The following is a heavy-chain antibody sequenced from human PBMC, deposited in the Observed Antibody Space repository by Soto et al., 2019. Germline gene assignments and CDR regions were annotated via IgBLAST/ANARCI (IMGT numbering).Heavy chain of an antibody. CDR2: INPDSGST. CDR1: GYTFTGHY. D-gene: IGHD6-25*01. J-gene: IGHJ4*02. CDR3: ARAPHPGAAPRPPGTF. Sequence: QEQLVQSGPEVKKPGASVKVSCTASGYTFTGHYIHWVRQAPGQGLEWVGWINPDSGSTNSAQRFHGWVTMTRDTSINTAYLEVKSLKSDDPAVYYCARAPHPGAAPRPPGTFWGQGTLVTAPS. V-gene: IGHV1-2*04.